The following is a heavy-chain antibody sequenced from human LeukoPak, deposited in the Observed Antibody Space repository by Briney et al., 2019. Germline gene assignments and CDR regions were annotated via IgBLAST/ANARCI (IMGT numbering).Heavy chain of an antibody. J-gene: IGHJ4*02. V-gene: IGHV3-30*18. CDR3: AKGEVYCGGDCYIEY. CDR2: ISYDGSNK. Sequence: GGSLRLSCAASGFTFSSYGMHWVRQAPGKGLEWVAVISYDGSNKYYADSVKGRFTISRDNSKNTLYLQMNSLRAEDTAVYYCAKGEVYCGGDCYIEYWGLGTLVTVSS. D-gene: IGHD2-21*02. CDR1: GFTFSSYG.